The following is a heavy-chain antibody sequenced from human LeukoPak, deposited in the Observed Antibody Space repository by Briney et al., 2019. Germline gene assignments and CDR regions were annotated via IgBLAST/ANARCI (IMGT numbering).Heavy chain of an antibody. V-gene: IGHV3-23*01. CDR3: AKGTEPSDYGAHFDY. J-gene: IGHJ4*02. D-gene: IGHD4-17*01. CDR1: GFTFSRYA. Sequence: GSLRLSCAASGFTFSRYAMSWVRQAPGKGLEWVSAISASGGSTYYADSVKGRFTISRDNSKNTLYLQVDSLRAEDTAIYYCAKGTEPSDYGAHFDYWGQGTLVTVSS. CDR2: ISASGGST.